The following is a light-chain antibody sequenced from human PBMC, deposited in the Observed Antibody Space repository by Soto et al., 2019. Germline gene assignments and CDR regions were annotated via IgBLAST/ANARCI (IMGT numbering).Light chain of an antibody. CDR1: QSMSSW. V-gene: IGKV1-5*01. Sequence: DIQMTQSPSTLSASVGDRVTITCRASQSMSSWLAWYQQKPGKAPKLLIYDASSLESGVPSRFSGSGSGTEFTLSISSVQPDDFATYYCQQYNTYLLTFGGGTKVEIK. J-gene: IGKJ4*01. CDR3: QQYNTYLLT. CDR2: DAS.